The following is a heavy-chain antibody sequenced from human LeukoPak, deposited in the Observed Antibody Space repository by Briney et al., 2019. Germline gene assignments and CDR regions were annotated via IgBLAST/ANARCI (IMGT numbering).Heavy chain of an antibody. CDR3: AMVDTAMVIQAEYFQH. CDR1: GYTLTELS. CDR2: FDPEDGET. D-gene: IGHD5-18*01. Sequence: APVKVSCKVSGYTLTELSMHWVRQAPGKGLEWMGGFDPEDGETINAQKFQGRVTMTEDTSTDTAYMELSSLRSEDTAVYYCAMVDTAMVIQAEYFQHWGQGTLVTVSS. J-gene: IGHJ1*01. V-gene: IGHV1-24*01.